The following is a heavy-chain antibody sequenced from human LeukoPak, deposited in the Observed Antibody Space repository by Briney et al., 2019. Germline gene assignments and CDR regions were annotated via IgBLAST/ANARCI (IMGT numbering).Heavy chain of an antibody. CDR1: GFTFSSYS. V-gene: IGHV3-21*01. CDR2: ISSSSSYI. J-gene: IGHJ3*02. Sequence: PGGSLRLSCAASGFTFSSYSMNWVRQAPGKGLEWVSSISSSSSYIYYADSVKGRFTISRDNAKNSLYLQMNSLRAEDTAVYYCARGRYGSHDAFDIWGQGTMVTVSS. D-gene: IGHD3-16*01. CDR3: ARGRYGSHDAFDI.